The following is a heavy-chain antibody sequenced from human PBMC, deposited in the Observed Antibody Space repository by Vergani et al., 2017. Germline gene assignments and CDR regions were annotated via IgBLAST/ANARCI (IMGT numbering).Heavy chain of an antibody. CDR2: ISGSGGRT. J-gene: IGHJ4*02. CDR3: AKGPGYSYAYDY. Sequence: EVQLLESGGGLVQPGGSLRLSCAASGFTFSSYAMSWVRQAPGKGLEWVSAISGSGGRTYYADSVKGRFTISRDNSKNTLYLQMNSLRAEDTAVYYCAKGPGYSYAYDYWGQGTLVTVSS. D-gene: IGHD5-18*01. V-gene: IGHV3-23*01. CDR1: GFTFSSYA.